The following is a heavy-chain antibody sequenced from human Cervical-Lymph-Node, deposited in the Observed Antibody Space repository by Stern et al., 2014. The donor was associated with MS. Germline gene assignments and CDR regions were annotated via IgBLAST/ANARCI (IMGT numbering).Heavy chain of an antibody. D-gene: IGHD6-13*01. CDR3: ARHQAGIAAD. V-gene: IGHV1-69*01. J-gene: IGHJ4*02. CDR1: GDTFSSLD. Sequence: VQLVQSGAEVKKPGSSVKVSCKASGDTFSSLDIGWVRQAPGQGPEWLGGTPPLFGTTNYAQTFQGRVTFSADDSTSTTYMELSSLRSEDTAVYYCARHQAGIAADWGQGTLVTVSS. CDR2: TPPLFGTT.